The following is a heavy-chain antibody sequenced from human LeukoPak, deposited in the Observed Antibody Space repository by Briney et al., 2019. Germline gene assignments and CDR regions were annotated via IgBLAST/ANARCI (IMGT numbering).Heavy chain of an antibody. CDR1: GFTFSSYW. V-gene: IGHV3-7*01. CDR3: AKAPSGEQLSVY. J-gene: IGHJ4*02. D-gene: IGHD6-6*01. CDR2: IKQDGSGK. Sequence: GGSLRLSCAAAGFTFSSYWMSWVSQAPGKGLEWVANIKQDGSGKYYVDSVKGRFTISRDNAKNSLYLQMNSLRAEDTAVYYCAKAPSGEQLSVYWGQGTLVTVSS.